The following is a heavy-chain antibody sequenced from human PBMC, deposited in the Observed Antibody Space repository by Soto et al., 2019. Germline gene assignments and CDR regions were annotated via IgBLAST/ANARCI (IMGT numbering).Heavy chain of an antibody. CDR2: IKSKTDGGTT. CDR1: GFTFSNAW. V-gene: IGHV3-15*01. Sequence: PGGSLRLSCAASGFTFSNAWMSWVRQAPGKGLEWVGRIKSKTDGGTTDYAAPVKGRFTISRDDSKNTLYLQMNSLKTDDTAVYYCTTRLTGTTFYFDYWGQGTLVTVSS. J-gene: IGHJ4*02. D-gene: IGHD1-20*01. CDR3: TTRLTGTTFYFDY.